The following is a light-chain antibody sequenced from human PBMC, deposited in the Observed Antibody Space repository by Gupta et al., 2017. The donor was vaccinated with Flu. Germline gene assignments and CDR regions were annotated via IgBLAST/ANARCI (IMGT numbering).Light chain of an antibody. Sequence: EIVMTQSPATLSVSPGERATLSCRASLSVSRNLAWYQQKPGQAPRPLIYDASTRATGIPARFSGSGSGTEFTLTISSLQSEDFAVYYCQQYNNWPPLTFGGGTKVEIK. CDR1: LSVSRN. J-gene: IGKJ4*01. CDR2: DAS. CDR3: QQYNNWPPLT. V-gene: IGKV3-15*01.